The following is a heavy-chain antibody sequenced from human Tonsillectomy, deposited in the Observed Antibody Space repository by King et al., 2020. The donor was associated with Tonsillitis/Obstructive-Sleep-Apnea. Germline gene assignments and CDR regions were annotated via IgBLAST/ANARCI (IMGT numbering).Heavy chain of an antibody. V-gene: IGHV3-30*04. CDR2: ISYDGSNK. CDR3: GRGGDYRSGRFHELCDL. J-gene: IGHJ3*01. Sequence: VQLVESGGGVVQPGRSLRLYCAASGFTFSSYAMHWVRQAPGKGLEWVAVISYDGSNKYYADYVKGRFTISRDNSDNTMSLHMDSLRPEDMAVYYWGRGGDYRSGRFHELCDLWAQGTMDRVSS. CDR1: GFTFSSYA. D-gene: IGHD1-1*01.